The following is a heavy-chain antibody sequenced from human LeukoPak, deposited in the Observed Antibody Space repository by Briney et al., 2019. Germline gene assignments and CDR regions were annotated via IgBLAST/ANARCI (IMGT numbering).Heavy chain of an antibody. CDR1: GYSFISNW. Sequence: GESLKISCKGSGYSFISNWIGWVRQMPGKGLEWMGIIYPADSDTRYSPSFQGQVTISADKSISTAYLQWSSLKASDTAMYYCVRHSSDGYSSVDYWGQGTLVTVSS. V-gene: IGHV5-51*01. J-gene: IGHJ4*02. D-gene: IGHD5-24*01. CDR2: IYPADSDT. CDR3: VRHSSDGYSSVDY.